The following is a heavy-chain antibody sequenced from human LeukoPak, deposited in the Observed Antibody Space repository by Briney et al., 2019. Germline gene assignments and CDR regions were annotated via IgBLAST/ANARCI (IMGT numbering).Heavy chain of an antibody. Sequence: PSETLSLTCTVSGGSISSGGYSWSWIRQHPGKGLEWIGYIYYSGSTYYNPSLKSRVTISVDTSKNQFSLKLSSVTAADTAVYYCARCGIATSSFDYWGQGTLVTVSS. D-gene: IGHD2-21*01. CDR3: ARCGIATSSFDY. CDR1: GGSISSGGYS. J-gene: IGHJ4*02. CDR2: IYYSGST. V-gene: IGHV4-31*03.